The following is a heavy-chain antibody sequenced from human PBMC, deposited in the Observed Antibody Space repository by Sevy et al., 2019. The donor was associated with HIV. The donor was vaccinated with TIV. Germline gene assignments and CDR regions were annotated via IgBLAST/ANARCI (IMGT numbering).Heavy chain of an antibody. Sequence: GGSLRLSCAISGFTVNDKYIIWVRQAPGKGLEWVSVIFSSGSTYYADSAKGRFTISRDNSKNTVYVQMNSGRAEDTAVYYCVSLFLSYRSGWSYFDYWGQGTLVTVSS. CDR3: VSLFLSYRSGWSYFDY. CDR1: GFTVNDKY. J-gene: IGHJ4*02. CDR2: IFSSGST. V-gene: IGHV3-66*02. D-gene: IGHD6-19*01.